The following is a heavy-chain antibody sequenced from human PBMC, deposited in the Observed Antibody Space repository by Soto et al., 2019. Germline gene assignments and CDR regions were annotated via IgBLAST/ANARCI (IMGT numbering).Heavy chain of an antibody. J-gene: IGHJ4*02. D-gene: IGHD3-10*01. CDR2: IYYSGST. Sequence: SETLSLTCTVSGGSISSSSYYWGWIRQPPGKGLEWIGSIYYSGSTYYNPSLKSRVTISVDTSKNQLSLKLSSVTAADTAVYYCARGYGSGNYYFDYWGQGTLVTVSS. V-gene: IGHV4-39*07. CDR1: GGSISSSSYY. CDR3: ARGYGSGNYYFDY.